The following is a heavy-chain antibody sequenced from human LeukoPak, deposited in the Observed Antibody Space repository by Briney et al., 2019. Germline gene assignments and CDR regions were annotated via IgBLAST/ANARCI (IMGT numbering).Heavy chain of an antibody. V-gene: IGHV1-2*02. D-gene: IGHD6-6*01. CDR1: GYTFTSYD. Sequence: GASVKVSCKASGYTFTSYDINWVRQATGQGLEWMGWMNPNSGGTNYAQKFQGRVTMTRDTSISTAYMELSRLRSDDTAVYYCARDLGSIALSWGQGTLVTVSS. CDR3: ARDLGSIALS. J-gene: IGHJ5*02. CDR2: MNPNSGGT.